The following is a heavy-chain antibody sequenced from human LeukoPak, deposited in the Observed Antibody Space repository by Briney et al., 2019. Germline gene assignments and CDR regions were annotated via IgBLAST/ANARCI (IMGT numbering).Heavy chain of an antibody. J-gene: IGHJ3*02. Sequence: GGSLRLSCAASGFTFISYAMSWVRQAPGKGLEWVSAISGSGSGSGGSTYYTDSVKGRFTISRDNSEDTLYLQMNSLRAEDTAIYYCAKDQGYNSTWYSRDGFDIWGQGTVVTVSS. V-gene: IGHV3-23*01. CDR1: GFTFISYA. CDR3: AKDQGYNSTWYSRDGFDI. CDR2: ISGSGSGSGGST. D-gene: IGHD2/OR15-2a*01.